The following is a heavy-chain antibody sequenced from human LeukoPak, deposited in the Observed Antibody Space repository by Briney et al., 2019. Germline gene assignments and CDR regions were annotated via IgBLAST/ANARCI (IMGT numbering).Heavy chain of an antibody. J-gene: IGHJ4*02. CDR3: ARLARRSRKNDY. D-gene: IGHD6-6*01. V-gene: IGHV4-39*01. CDR1: GGSISSSSYY. CDR2: IYYSGST. Sequence: PSETLPLTCTVSGGSISSSSYYWGWIRQPPGKGLEWIGSIYYSGSTYYNPSLKSRVTISVDTSKNQFSLKLSSVTAADTAVYYCARLARRSRKNDYWGQGTLVTVSS.